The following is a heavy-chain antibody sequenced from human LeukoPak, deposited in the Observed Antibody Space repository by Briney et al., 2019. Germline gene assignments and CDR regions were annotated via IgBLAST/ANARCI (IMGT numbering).Heavy chain of an antibody. J-gene: IGHJ4*02. CDR3: ARVPNDISRVRGMTVSLLYYVDF. Sequence: ASVTVSCKTSGYTFTSYGISWMRQAPGQGLEWMGWISGYNGNTNYVQKFQDRVTLTTHTSTTTVYMELRSLRSDDTAVYYCARVPNDISRVRGMTVSLLYYVDFWGQGTLVTVS. CDR1: GYTFTSYG. CDR2: ISGYNGNT. V-gene: IGHV1-18*01. D-gene: IGHD3-10*01.